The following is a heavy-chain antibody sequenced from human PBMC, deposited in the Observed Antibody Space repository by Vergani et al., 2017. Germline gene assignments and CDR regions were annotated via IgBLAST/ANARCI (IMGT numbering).Heavy chain of an antibody. CDR3: ASTCCGGEWYYDH. CDR1: GASVNRANYY. V-gene: IGHV4-61*01. CDR2: IYHSGGT. J-gene: IGHJ4*02. D-gene: IGHD2-21*01. Sequence: QVQLQESGPGLVQPSETLSPTCTVSGASVNRANYYWSWIRQTPGTGLEWIGFIYHSGGTSYSPSLKTRVTISLDTSKNQFSLKVASVTAADTAMYYCASTCCGGEWYYDHWGQGTLVTVSS.